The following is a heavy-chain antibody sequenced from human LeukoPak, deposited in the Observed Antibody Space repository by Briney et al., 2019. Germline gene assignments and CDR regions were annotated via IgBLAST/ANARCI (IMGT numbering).Heavy chain of an antibody. V-gene: IGHV4-30-2*01. J-gene: IGHJ4*02. CDR1: GGSISSGGYY. CDR2: IYHSGST. D-gene: IGHD1-26*01. CDR3: ARDIVGAFGY. Sequence: SETLSLTCTVSGGSISSGGYYWSWIRQPPGKGLEWIGYIYHSGSTYYNPSLKSRVTISVDRSKNQFSLKLSSVTAADTAVYYCARDIVGAFGYWGQGTLVTVSS.